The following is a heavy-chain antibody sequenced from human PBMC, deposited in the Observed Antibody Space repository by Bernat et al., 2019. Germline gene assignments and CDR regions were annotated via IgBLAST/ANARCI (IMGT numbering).Heavy chain of an antibody. J-gene: IGHJ4*02. CDR2: SKGRTGGGTP. CDR3: TWLGRDFDY. V-gene: IGHV3-15*01. Sequence: EVQLVESGGGVVKPGGSLRLSCAGSGFTLSDAWMSWVRQAPGKGLEWVGRSKGRTGGGTPDYAAPAKDRFTVSRDDSKNTMYLHMNSLTTEDTAVYYCTWLGRDFDYWGQGTQVTVSS. D-gene: IGHD6-19*01. CDR1: GFTLSDAW.